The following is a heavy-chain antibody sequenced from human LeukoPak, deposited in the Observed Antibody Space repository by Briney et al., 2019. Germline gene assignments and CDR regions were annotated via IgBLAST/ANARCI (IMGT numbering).Heavy chain of an antibody. CDR2: IYTSGST. CDR3: ARGGSSWSLNAFDI. Sequence: PSETLSLTCTVSGGSISNYDWSWIRQPAGKGLEWIGRIYTSGSTNYNPSLKSRVTMSVDTSKNQFSLKLSSVTAADTAVYYCARGGSSWSLNAFDIWGQGTMVTVSS. J-gene: IGHJ3*02. V-gene: IGHV4-4*07. D-gene: IGHD6-13*01. CDR1: GGSISNYD.